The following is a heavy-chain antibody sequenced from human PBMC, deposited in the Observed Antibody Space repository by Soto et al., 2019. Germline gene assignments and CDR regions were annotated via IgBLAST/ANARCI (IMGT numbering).Heavy chain of an antibody. CDR3: ASMSSSSPDY. CDR1: GFTFSSYG. Sequence: QVQLVESGGGVVQPGRSLRLSCAASGFTFSSYGMHWVRQAPGKGLEWVAVIWYDGSNKYYADSVKGRFTISRDNSKNTLYLHMNSLRAEDTAVYYCASMSSSSPDYWCQGTLVTVSS. CDR2: IWYDGSNK. J-gene: IGHJ4*02. D-gene: IGHD6-13*01. V-gene: IGHV3-33*01.